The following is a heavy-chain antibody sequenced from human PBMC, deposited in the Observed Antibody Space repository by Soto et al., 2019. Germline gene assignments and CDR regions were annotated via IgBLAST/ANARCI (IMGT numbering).Heavy chain of an antibody. Sequence: LSLPCTVSGASISGFYWSWIRKSAGKGLEWIGRIYATGTTDYNPSLKSRVMMSVDTSKKQFSLKLRPVTAADTAVYYCVRDGTKTLRDWFDPWGQGISVTVSS. D-gene: IGHD1-1*01. CDR1: GASISGFY. CDR2: IYATGTT. V-gene: IGHV4-4*07. CDR3: VRDGTKTLRDWFDP. J-gene: IGHJ5*02.